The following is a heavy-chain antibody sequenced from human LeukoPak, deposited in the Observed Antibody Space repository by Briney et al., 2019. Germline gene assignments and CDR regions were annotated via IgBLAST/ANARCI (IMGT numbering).Heavy chain of an antibody. CDR1: GGSISSGSYY. D-gene: IGHD4/OR15-4a*01. J-gene: IGHJ4*02. V-gene: IGHV4-61*02. CDR2: IYTSGST. CDR3: AKDGGVSMVSEYYFDY. Sequence: SETLSLTCTVSGGSISSGSYYWRWLRQPAGKGLEGVGRIYTSGSTNYNPSLKSRVTISVDTSKNQFSLKLSSVTAADTAVYYCAKDGGVSMVSEYYFDYWGQGTLVTVSS.